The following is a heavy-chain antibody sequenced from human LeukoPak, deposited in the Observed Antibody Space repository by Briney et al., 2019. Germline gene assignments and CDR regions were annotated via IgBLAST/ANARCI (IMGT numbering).Heavy chain of an antibody. CDR3: ARSGYSSGWYLDGNWFDP. V-gene: IGHV1-69*13. J-gene: IGHJ5*02. CDR1: GGTFSSYA. CDR2: IIPIFGTA. D-gene: IGHD6-19*01. Sequence: SVKVSCKASGGTFSSYAISWVRQAPGQGLEWMGGIIPIFGTANYAQKLQGRVTITADESTSTAYMELSSLRSEDTAVYYCARSGYSSGWYLDGNWFDPWGQGTLVTVSS.